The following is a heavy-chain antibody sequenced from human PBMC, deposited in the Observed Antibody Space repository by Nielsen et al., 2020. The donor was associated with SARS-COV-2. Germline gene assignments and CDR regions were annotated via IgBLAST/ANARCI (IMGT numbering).Heavy chain of an antibody. D-gene: IGHD1-26*01. V-gene: IGHV3-9*01. Sequence: SLKISCAASGFTFSSYWMHWVRQAPGKGLEWVSGISWNSGSIGYADSVKGRFTISRDNAKNSLYLQMNSLRAEDTALYYCAKDIAWELAYYFDYWGQGTLVTVSS. J-gene: IGHJ4*02. CDR1: GFTFSSYW. CDR2: ISWNSGSI. CDR3: AKDIAWELAYYFDY.